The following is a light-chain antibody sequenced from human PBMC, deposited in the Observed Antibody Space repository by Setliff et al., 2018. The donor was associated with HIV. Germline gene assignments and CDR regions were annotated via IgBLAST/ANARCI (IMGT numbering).Light chain of an antibody. V-gene: IGLV2-23*02. CDR3: CSFIGSDSWM. Sequence: QSVLTQPASVSGSPGKSITISCTGSTNDVGYYDSVSWYQHHPGEVPILIIYDVTKRPSGVSSRFSGSKSGNTASLTISGLQAEDEADYYCCSFIGSDSWMFGGGTKFTVL. CDR1: TNDVGYYDS. CDR2: DVT. J-gene: IGLJ3*02.